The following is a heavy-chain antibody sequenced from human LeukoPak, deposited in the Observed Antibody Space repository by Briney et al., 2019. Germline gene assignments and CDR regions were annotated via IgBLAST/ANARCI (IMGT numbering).Heavy chain of an antibody. CDR3: ARAFYCSSTSCYTPYFDY. D-gene: IGHD2-2*02. CDR2: ISAYNGNT. Sequence: GASVKVSCKASGYTFTSYGICWVRQAPGQGLEWMGWISAYNGNTNYAQKLQGRVTMTTDTSTSTAYMELRSLRSDDTAVYYCARAFYCSSTSCYTPYFDYWGQGTLVTVSS. J-gene: IGHJ4*02. CDR1: GYTFTSYG. V-gene: IGHV1-18*01.